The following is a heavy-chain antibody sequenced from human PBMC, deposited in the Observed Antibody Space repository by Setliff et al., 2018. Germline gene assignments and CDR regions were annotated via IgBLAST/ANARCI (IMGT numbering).Heavy chain of an antibody. Sequence: ASVKVSCKASGYTFTGYYMYWVRQAPGQGLEWMGIINPSGGSTSYAQKFQGRVTMTRDTSTSTVYMELSSLRSEDTAVYYCARGGIGFSEITIFGVALYWFDPWGQGTLVTVSS. CDR1: GYTFTGYY. J-gene: IGHJ5*02. CDR2: INPSGGST. D-gene: IGHD3-3*01. V-gene: IGHV1-46*01. CDR3: ARGGIGFSEITIFGVALYWFDP.